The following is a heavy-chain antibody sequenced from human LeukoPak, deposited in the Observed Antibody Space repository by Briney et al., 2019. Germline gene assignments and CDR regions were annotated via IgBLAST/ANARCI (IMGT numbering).Heavy chain of an antibody. J-gene: IGHJ4*02. D-gene: IGHD2-2*01. Sequence: GGSLRLSCAASGFTFTTYSMGWVRPAPGKGLEWVSAISGSGGSTYYADSVKGRFTISRDNSKNTLYLQMNSLRAEDTAVYYCAKVMPLYQLQWGLYDYWGQGTLVTVSS. CDR3: AKVMPLYQLQWGLYDY. V-gene: IGHV3-23*01. CDR1: GFTFTTYS. CDR2: ISGSGGST.